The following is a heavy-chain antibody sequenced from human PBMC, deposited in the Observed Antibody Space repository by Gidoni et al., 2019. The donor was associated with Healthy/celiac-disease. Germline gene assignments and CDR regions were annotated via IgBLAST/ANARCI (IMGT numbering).Heavy chain of an antibody. CDR2: INPSGGST. J-gene: IGHJ6*03. CDR1: GYTFTSYY. V-gene: IGHV1-46*01. Sequence: QVQLVQSGAEVKKPGASVKVSCKASGYTFTSYYMHWVRQAPGQGLEWMGIINPSGGSTSYAQKFQGRVTMTRDTSTSTVYMELSSLRSEDTAVYYCASNSNYDILTGYPYYYYYYMDVWGKGTTVTVSS. CDR3: ASNSNYDILTGYPYYYYYYMDV. D-gene: IGHD3-9*01.